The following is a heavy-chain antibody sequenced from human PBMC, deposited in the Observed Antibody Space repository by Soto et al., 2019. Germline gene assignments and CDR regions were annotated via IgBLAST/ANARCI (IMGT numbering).Heavy chain of an antibody. J-gene: IGHJ4*02. CDR1: GFTFGDYA. CDR3: AKGQYPLGYLDY. CDR2: ISWNSDSI. Sequence: EVQLVESWGGLVQPGRSLRLSCAASGFTFGDYAMHWVRQAPGKGLEWVSGISWNSDSIGYVDSVQGRFTISRDNAKNSLYLQLTSLRTEDTALYYCAKGQYPLGYLDYWGQGTLVTVSS. D-gene: IGHD2-2*01. V-gene: IGHV3-9*01.